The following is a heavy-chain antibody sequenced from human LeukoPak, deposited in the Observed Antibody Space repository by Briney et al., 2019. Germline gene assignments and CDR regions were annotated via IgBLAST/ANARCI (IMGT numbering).Heavy chain of an antibody. Sequence: PGGSLRLSCAASGFTFSSYLMSWVRQAPGKGLEWVANIKQDGSEKYYVDSVKGRFTISRDNAKNSLYLQMNSLRAEDTAMYYCARVGGSYTMGYWGQGTLVTVSS. CDR1: GFTFSSYL. CDR2: IKQDGSEK. J-gene: IGHJ4*02. V-gene: IGHV3-7*01. CDR3: ARVGGSYTMGY. D-gene: IGHD1-26*01.